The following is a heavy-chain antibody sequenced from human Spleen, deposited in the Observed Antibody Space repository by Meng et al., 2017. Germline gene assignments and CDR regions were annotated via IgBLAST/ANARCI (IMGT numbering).Heavy chain of an antibody. V-gene: IGHV4-34*01. CDR3: ARGPTTMAHDFDY. D-gene: IGHD4-11*01. CDR1: GGSFSDSY. CDR2: INHSVST. J-gene: IGHJ4*02. Sequence: QLRPCVADLLVPSEPLSLPCVASGGSFSDSYWSWIRPPPGKGLEWIGEINHSVSTNYNPSLESRATISVDTSQNNLSLKLSSVTAADSAVYYCARGPTTMAHDFDYWGQGTLVTVSS.